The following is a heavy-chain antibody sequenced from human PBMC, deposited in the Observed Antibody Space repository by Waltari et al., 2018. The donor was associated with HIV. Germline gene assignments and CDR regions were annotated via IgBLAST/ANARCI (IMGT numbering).Heavy chain of an antibody. CDR2: NIPIFGRT. CDR3: ARVICSTTSCYDLDYYYGMDV. D-gene: IGHD2-2*01. J-gene: IGHJ6*02. CDR1: GGAFNNDA. V-gene: IGHV1-69*13. Sequence: QVQLVQSGAEVKKPGSSVKVSCKASGGAFNNDAFSWVRPAPGQGLEWMGGNIPIFGRTNYAQKFQGRVRITADESTSTAYMDLSSLRSEDTAVYYCARVICSTTSCYDLDYYYGMDVWGQGTTVTVSS.